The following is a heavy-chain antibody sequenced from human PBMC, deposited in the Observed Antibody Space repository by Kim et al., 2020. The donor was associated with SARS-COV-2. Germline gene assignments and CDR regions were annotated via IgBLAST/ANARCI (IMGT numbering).Heavy chain of an antibody. V-gene: IGHV3-23*01. CDR1: GVTFSNFA. Sequence: GGSLRLSCAASGVTFSNFAMSWVRQAPGKGLEWLAAVSHSGDKTDYADSVKGRFTISRDNSKSTVYLQMNSLRVEDTATYYCAKRTGRDCGNFDHWGQGTLVIVSS. CDR3: AKRTGRDCGNFDH. J-gene: IGHJ4*02. CDR2: VSHSGDKT. D-gene: IGHD2-21*01.